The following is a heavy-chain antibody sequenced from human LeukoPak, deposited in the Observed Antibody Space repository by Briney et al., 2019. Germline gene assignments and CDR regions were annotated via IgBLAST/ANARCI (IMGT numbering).Heavy chain of an antibody. V-gene: IGHV1-2*02. J-gene: IGHJ4*02. D-gene: IGHD5-18*01. CDR1: GYTFTGHF. CDR2: ISPDSGAT. CDR3: ARPEYKYGYLLDY. Sequence: GASVTVSCKASGYTFTGHFVHWVRQAPGQGLEWMGWISPDSGATKYAERFQGRVTMTRDTSISTAYMELTGLRSDDTAVYYCARPEYKYGYLLDYWGQGTLVTVSS.